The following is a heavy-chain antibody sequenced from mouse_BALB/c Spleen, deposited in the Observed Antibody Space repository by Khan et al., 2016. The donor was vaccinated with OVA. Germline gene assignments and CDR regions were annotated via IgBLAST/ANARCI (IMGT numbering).Heavy chain of an antibody. D-gene: IGHD2-1*01. CDR1: GFIFSDYY. CDR3: ARGHYGNPFAY. CDR2: MSDGGSYT. V-gene: IGHV5-4*02. J-gene: IGHJ3*01. Sequence: VALVASGGGLVKPGGSLKLSCAASGFIFSDYYMYWVRQTPEKRLEWVASMSDGGSYTYYLDNVKGRFAISRDNAKNNLYLQMSSLKSEDTAMYYCARGHYGNPFAYWGQGTLVTVSA.